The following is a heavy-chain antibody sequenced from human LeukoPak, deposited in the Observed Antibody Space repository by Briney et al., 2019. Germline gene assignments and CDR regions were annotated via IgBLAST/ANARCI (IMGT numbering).Heavy chain of an antibody. CDR1: GGSISSYY. D-gene: IGHD1-26*01. CDR3: ARQAGASNFDY. Sequence: SETLSLTCTVSGGSISSYYWSWIRQPPGKGLEWIGYIYYSGSTNYNPPLKSRVTISVDTSKNQFSLKLSSVTAADTAVYYCARQAGASNFDYWGQGTLVTVSS. CDR2: IYYSGST. V-gene: IGHV4-59*08. J-gene: IGHJ4*02.